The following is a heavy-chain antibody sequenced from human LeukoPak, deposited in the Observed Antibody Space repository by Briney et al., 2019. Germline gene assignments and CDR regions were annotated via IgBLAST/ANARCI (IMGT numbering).Heavy chain of an antibody. Sequence: SLRLPCAPPGSTFDHYAMHWVRQAPGKGLERVSGISWNSGSIGYADSVKGRFTISRDSAKNSLYLQMNSLRAEDTALYYCAKGIAAAGYYYFDYWGQGTLVTVSS. J-gene: IGHJ4*02. V-gene: IGHV3-9*01. CDR1: GSTFDHYA. CDR3: AKGIAAAGYYYFDY. D-gene: IGHD6-13*01. CDR2: ISWNSGSI.